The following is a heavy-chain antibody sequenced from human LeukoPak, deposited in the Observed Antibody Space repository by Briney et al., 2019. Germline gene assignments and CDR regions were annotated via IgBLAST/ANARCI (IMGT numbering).Heavy chain of an antibody. V-gene: IGHV4-59*01. D-gene: IGHD2-15*01. CDR2: ISSSGSA. CDR3: AREWSGFDF. CDR1: GFTFTDYY. J-gene: IGHJ3*01. Sequence: GSLGLSCAASGFTFTDYYMSWIRQPPGKGLEWIAHISSSGSAIYNPSLMSRVSMSVDTSKNQFSLRLTSVTAADTAVYYCAREWSGFDFWGQGTTVTVSS.